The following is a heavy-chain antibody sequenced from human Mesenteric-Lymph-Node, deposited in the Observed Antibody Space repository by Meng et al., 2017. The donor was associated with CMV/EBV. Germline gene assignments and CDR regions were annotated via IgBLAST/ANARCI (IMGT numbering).Heavy chain of an antibody. Sequence: GSLRLSCAVYGGSFSGYYWSWIRQPPGKGLEWIGSIYYSGSTYYNTSLKSRVTISVDTSKNQFSLKLSSVTAADTAVYYCASLSMVRGVIPSGDVWGQGTTVTVSS. J-gene: IGHJ6*02. CDR1: GGSFSGYY. CDR3: ASLSMVRGVIPSGDV. CDR2: IYYSGST. V-gene: IGHV4-34*01. D-gene: IGHD3-10*01.